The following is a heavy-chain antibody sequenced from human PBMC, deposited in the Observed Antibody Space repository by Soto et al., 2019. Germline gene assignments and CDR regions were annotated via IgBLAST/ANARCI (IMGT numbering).Heavy chain of an antibody. D-gene: IGHD3-9*01. J-gene: IGHJ4*02. Sequence: SETLSLTCAVSGHSISNNYYWGWIRQSPGKGLEWIGSIYHSGSTYYNPSLKSRVTISVDTSKNQFSLMLRSVTAADSAVYYCARTANYEILTGYYYFDYWGQGALVTVSS. CDR2: IYHSGST. CDR1: GHSISNNYY. V-gene: IGHV4-38-2*01. CDR3: ARTANYEILTGYYYFDY.